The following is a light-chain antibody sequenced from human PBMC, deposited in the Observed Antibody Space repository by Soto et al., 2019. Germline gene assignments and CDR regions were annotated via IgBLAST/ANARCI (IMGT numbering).Light chain of an antibody. CDR3: QSYDSNLSGSEV. CDR2: GNG. V-gene: IGLV1-40*01. J-gene: IGLJ1*01. Sequence: QSVLTQPPSVSGAPGQGVTISCTGSSSNIGAGHDVHWYQHLPGTAPKLLIYGNGNRPSGVPDRFSGSKSGTSASLAITGLQAEDEADYYCQSYDSNLSGSEVFGTGTKVTVL. CDR1: SSNIGAGHD.